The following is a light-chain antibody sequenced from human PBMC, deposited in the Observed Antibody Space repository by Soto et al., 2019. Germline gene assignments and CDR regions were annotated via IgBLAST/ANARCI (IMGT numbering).Light chain of an antibody. V-gene: IGLV2-14*03. CDR3: SSYTSSSTLV. CDR2: DVT. J-gene: IGLJ3*02. CDR1: TSDVGAYNY. Sequence: QSALTQPPSASGSPGQSITISCTGTTSDVGAYNYVSWYQQHPGKAPQLVIYDVTNRPSGVSNRFSGSKSGNTASLTISGLQAEDEADYYCSSYTSSSTLVFGGGTKLTVL.